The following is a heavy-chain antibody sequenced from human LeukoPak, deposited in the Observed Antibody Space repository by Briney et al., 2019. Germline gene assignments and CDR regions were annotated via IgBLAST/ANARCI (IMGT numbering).Heavy chain of an antibody. CDR2: ISYDGSNK. CDR3: ARVYDSSGYSPWDY. V-gene: IGHV3-30-3*01. Sequence: GGSLRLSCAASGFTFNSYAMHWVRQAPGKGLEWVAVISYDGSNKYYADSVKGRFTISRDNSKNTLYLQMNSLRAEDTAVYYCARVYDSSGYSPWDYWGQGTLVTVSS. CDR1: GFTFNSYA. D-gene: IGHD3-22*01. J-gene: IGHJ4*02.